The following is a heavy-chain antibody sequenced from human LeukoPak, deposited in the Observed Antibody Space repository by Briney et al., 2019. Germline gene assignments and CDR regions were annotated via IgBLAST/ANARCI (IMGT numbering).Heavy chain of an antibody. CDR2: IRNDGSNK. V-gene: IGHV3-30*02. Sequence: GRSLRLSCAAYGFTFSSYGMHWVRQAPGKGLKWVAFIRNDGSNKYYADSVKGRFTISRDNSKNTLYLQMNSLRAEDTAVYYCAKDGVWGSYRYGHYWGQATLVTVSS. J-gene: IGHJ4*02. CDR1: GFTFSSYG. D-gene: IGHD3-16*02. CDR3: AKDGVWGSYRYGHY.